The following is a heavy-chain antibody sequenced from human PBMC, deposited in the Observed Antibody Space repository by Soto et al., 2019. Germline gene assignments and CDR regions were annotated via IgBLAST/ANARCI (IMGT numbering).Heavy chain of an antibody. CDR1: GFTFSSYA. J-gene: IGHJ4*02. D-gene: IGHD3-9*01. CDR2: ISGSGGST. V-gene: IGHV3-23*01. CDR3: AKDHSVSQYFDLLFPPPPREPDSLTADC. Sequence: EVQLLESGGGLVQPGGSLRLSCAASGFTFSSYAMSWLRQAPGKGLEWVSAISGSGGSTYYADSVKGRLTISRDNSKNTLYLQMNSLRAEDTAVYYCAKDHSVSQYFDLLFPPPPREPDSLTADCWGQGTLVTVSS.